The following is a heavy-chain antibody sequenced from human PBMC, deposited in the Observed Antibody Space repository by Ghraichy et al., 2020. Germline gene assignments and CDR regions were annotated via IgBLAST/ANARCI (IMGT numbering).Heavy chain of an antibody. CDR3: VKEASSHSYGDY. CDR2: ISGSGGST. CDR1: GFTFTSYA. V-gene: IGHV3-23*01. J-gene: IGHJ4*02. Sequence: LTCAASGFTFTSYAMSWVRRAPGKGLEWVSAISGSGGSTYYADSVKGRFTISRDNSRNTVYLQMNSLRAEDTAVYYCVKEASSHSYGDYWGQGTLVTVSS. D-gene: IGHD5-18*01.